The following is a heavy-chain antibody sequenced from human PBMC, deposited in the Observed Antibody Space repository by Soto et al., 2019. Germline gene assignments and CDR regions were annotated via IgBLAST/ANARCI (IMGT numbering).Heavy chain of an antibody. V-gene: IGHV3-21*01. CDR2: ISSSSSYI. D-gene: IGHD6-13*01. CDR3: ARDEYGPQIAAAGPGFDY. Sequence: GGSLRLSCAASGFTFSSYSMNWVRQAPGKGLEWVSSISSSSSYIYYADSVKGRFTISRDNAKNSLYLQMNSLRAEDTAVYYCARDEYGPQIAAAGPGFDYWGQGTLVTVSS. J-gene: IGHJ4*02. CDR1: GFTFSSYS.